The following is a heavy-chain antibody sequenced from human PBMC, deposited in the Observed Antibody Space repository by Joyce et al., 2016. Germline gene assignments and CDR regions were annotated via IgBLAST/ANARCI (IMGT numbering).Heavy chain of an antibody. D-gene: IGHD3-10*01. CDR2: ISGSGGDT. J-gene: IGHJ4*02. CDR1: GLTFSIDG. CDR3: AKAVLLWSGKLSSQYYFDC. V-gene: IGHV3-23*01. Sequence: EMQLLESGGGLAQHGGSLRRSCAASGLTFSIDGMAWVRQSPGKGLRWVASISGSGGDTYYADSVKGRFTNSRDNSKDTLYLEINSLRADDTARYYCAKAVLLWSGKLSSQYYFDCWGQGTLVTVSS.